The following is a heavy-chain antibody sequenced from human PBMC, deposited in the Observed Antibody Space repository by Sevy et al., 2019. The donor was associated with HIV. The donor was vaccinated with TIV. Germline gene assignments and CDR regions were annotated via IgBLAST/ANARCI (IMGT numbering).Heavy chain of an antibody. CDR2: IYSGGST. V-gene: IGHV3-53*01. D-gene: IGHD2-2*02. Sequence: GGSLRLSCAASGFTVSSNYMSWVRQAPGKGLEWVSVIYSGGSTYYADSVKGRFTISRDNSKNTRYLQMNSLRAEDTAVYYCARDNRGGCSSTSCYTGYYYGMDVWGQGTTVSVSS. CDR1: GFTVSSNY. CDR3: ARDNRGGCSSTSCYTGYYYGMDV. J-gene: IGHJ6*02.